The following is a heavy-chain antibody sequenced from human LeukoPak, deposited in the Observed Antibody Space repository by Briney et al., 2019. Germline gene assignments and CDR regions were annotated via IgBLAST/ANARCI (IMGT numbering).Heavy chain of an antibody. Sequence: SVKVSCKASGGTFSSYAISWVRQAPGQGLEWMGGIIPIFGTANYAQKFQGGVTITTDESTSTAYMELSSLRSEDTAVYYCARRAYCGGDCPYYFDYWGQGTLVTVSS. J-gene: IGHJ4*02. CDR1: GGTFSSYA. CDR3: ARRAYCGGDCPYYFDY. V-gene: IGHV1-69*05. D-gene: IGHD2-21*01. CDR2: IIPIFGTA.